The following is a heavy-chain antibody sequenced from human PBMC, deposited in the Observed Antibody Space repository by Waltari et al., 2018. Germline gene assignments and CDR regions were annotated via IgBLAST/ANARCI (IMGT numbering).Heavy chain of an antibody. CDR3: ARSGLELFFGWFDP. V-gene: IGHV1-2*06. J-gene: IGHJ5*02. CDR1: GYTFPGYY. Sequence: QVQLVQSGAEVQKPGASVKVSCKPSGYTFPGYYMHVVRPAPGQGLEWMGRINPNSGGTNYAQKFQGRVTMTRDTSISTAYMELSRLRSDDTAVYYCARSGLELFFGWFDPWGQGTLVTVSS. D-gene: IGHD1-7*01. CDR2: INPNSGGT.